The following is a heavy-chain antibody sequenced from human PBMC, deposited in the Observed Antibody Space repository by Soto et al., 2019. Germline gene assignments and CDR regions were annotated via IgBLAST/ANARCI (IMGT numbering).Heavy chain of an antibody. CDR1: GFTFSSYA. D-gene: IGHD4-4*01. CDR3: ARDDYSNYGAIIGMDV. Sequence: QVQLVESGGGVVQPGRSLRLSCAASGFTFSSYAMHWVRQAPGKGLEWVAVISYDGSNKYYADSVKGRFTISRDNSKNTLYLQMNSLRAEDTAVYYCARDDYSNYGAIIGMDVWGQGNTVTVSS. V-gene: IGHV3-30-3*01. J-gene: IGHJ6*02. CDR2: ISYDGSNK.